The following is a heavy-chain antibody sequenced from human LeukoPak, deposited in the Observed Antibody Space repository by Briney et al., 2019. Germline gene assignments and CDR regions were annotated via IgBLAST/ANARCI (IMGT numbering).Heavy chain of an antibody. D-gene: IGHD5-12*01. CDR3: AKDSILVDIVAAIRINGLDY. Sequence: GGSLRLSCAASGFTFSSYGMHWVRQAPGKGLEWVAVISYDGSNKYYADSVKGRFTISRDNSKNTLYLQMNSLRAEDTAVYYCAKDSILVDIVAAIRINGLDYWGQGTLVTVSS. V-gene: IGHV3-30*18. CDR2: ISYDGSNK. CDR1: GFTFSSYG. J-gene: IGHJ4*02.